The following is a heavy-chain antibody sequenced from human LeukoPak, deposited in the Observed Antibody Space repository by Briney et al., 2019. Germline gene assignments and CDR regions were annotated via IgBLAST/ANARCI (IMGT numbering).Heavy chain of an antibody. CDR3: AKDRDGSGTYEKFLDV. V-gene: IGHV3-30*02. CDR1: GFTFSYYA. CDR2: IRSDTTSK. D-gene: IGHD3-10*01. J-gene: IGHJ6*02. Sequence: GGSLRLSCATSGFTFSYYAMHWVRQAPGRGLEWVALIRSDTTSKYYADSVKGRFTVSRDNSKNTLYLQMNSLRPGDTAVYHCAKDRDGSGTYEKFLDVWGQGTMVTVSS.